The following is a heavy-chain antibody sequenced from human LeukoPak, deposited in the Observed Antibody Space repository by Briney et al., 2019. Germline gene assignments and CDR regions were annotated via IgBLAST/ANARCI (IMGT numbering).Heavy chain of an antibody. CDR2: ISGSGGST. CDR1: GFTFSDYN. J-gene: IGHJ4*02. D-gene: IGHD2-21*02. CDR3: AKPFVVVTAIRSAFFDY. Sequence: GGSLRLSCAASGFTFSDYNMRWIRQAPGKGLEWVSAISGSGGSTYYADSVKGRFTISRDISKNTLYLQMNSLRAEDTAVYYCAKPFVVVTAIRSAFFDYWGQGTLVTVSP. V-gene: IGHV3-23*01.